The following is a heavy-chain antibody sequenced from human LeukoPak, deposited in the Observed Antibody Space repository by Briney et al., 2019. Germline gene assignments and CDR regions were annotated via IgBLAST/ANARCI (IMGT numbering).Heavy chain of an antibody. J-gene: IGHJ5*02. CDR3: ARDRPYGYGYNWFDP. Sequence: SETLSLTCAVYGGSISSYYWSWIRQPAGKGLEWIGRIYTSGSTNYNPSLKSRVTMSVDTSKNQFSLKLSSVTAADTAVYYCARDRPYGYGYNWFDPWGQGTLVTVSS. V-gene: IGHV4-4*07. CDR1: GGSISSYY. CDR2: IYTSGST. D-gene: IGHD5-18*01.